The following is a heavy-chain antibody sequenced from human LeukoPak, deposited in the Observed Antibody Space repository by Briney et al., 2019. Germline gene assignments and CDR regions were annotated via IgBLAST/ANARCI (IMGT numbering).Heavy chain of an antibody. Sequence: ASVKVSCKASGYTFTGYYMHWARQAPGQGLEWMGWINPNSGGTNYAQKFQGRVTMTRDTSISTAYMELSRLRSDDTAVYYCATLGNDGYAFDIWGQGTMVTVSS. V-gene: IGHV1-2*02. CDR3: ATLGNDGYAFDI. D-gene: IGHD1-1*01. CDR2: INPNSGGT. J-gene: IGHJ3*02. CDR1: GYTFTGYY.